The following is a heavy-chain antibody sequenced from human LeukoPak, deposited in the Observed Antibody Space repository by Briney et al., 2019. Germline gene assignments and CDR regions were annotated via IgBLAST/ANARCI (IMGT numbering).Heavy chain of an antibody. Sequence: ASVKVSCKASGYTFTDYYLHWVRQAPGQGLEGVGWINPNSGGTNFAQKFQGRVTVTRDTSIGTAYMELSGLRSDDTAVYYCARDCSSTNCYTSYWGQGTLVTVSS. V-gene: IGHV1-2*02. CDR1: GYTFTDYY. CDR2: INPNSGGT. CDR3: ARDCSSTNCYTSY. J-gene: IGHJ4*02. D-gene: IGHD2-2*02.